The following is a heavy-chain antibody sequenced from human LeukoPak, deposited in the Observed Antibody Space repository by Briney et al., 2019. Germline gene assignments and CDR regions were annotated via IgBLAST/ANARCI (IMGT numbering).Heavy chain of an antibody. CDR3: AKASVGSSWPDY. CDR1: GFTFSSYV. D-gene: IGHD6-13*01. CDR2: ISGSGGGT. V-gene: IGHV3-23*01. J-gene: IGHJ4*02. Sequence: GGSLRLSCAVSGFTFSSYVISWVRQAPGKGLEWVSAISGSGGGTYYADSVKGRFTISRDNSKNTLFLQMNSLRAEDTAVYYCAKASVGSSWPDYWGQGALVTVSS.